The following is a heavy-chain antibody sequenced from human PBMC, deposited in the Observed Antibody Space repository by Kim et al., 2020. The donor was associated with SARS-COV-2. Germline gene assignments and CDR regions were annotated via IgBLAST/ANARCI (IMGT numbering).Heavy chain of an antibody. CDR1: GGTFSSYA. J-gene: IGHJ6*02. CDR3: AKFEDILTGSRSDWYYYGMDV. D-gene: IGHD3-9*01. CDR2: IIPIFGTA. V-gene: IGHV1-69*13. Sequence: SVKVSCKASGGTFSSYAINWVRQAPGQGLEWMGGIIPIFGTANYAQKFQGGVTITADESTSTAYMELSSLRSEDTAVYYCAKFEDILTGSRSDWYYYGMDVWGQGTTVTVSS.